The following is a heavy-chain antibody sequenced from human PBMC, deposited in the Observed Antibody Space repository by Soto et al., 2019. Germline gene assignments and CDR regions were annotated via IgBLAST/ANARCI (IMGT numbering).Heavy chain of an antibody. CDR3: ARGPSYYDSSGYYYGY. D-gene: IGHD3-22*01. Sequence: SETLSLTCAVYGGSFSGYYWSWIRQPPGKGLEWIGEINHSGSTNYNPSLKSRVTISVDTSKNQFSLKLSSVTAADTAVYYCARGPSYYDSSGYYYGYWGQGTLVTVS. J-gene: IGHJ4*02. V-gene: IGHV4-34*01. CDR1: GGSFSGYY. CDR2: INHSGST.